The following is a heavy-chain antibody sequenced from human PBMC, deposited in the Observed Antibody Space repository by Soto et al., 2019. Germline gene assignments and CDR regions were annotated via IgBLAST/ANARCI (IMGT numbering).Heavy chain of an antibody. Sequence: QVQLVESGGGVVQPGRSLRLSCAASGFTFSSYGMHWVRQAPGKGLEWVAVISYDGSNKYYADSVKGRFTISRDNSKNTLDLQMYSLRAEDRAVYYCATDGGGGQHIAAAGTYVWYYFDYWGQGTLVTVSS. V-gene: IGHV3-30*03. CDR2: ISYDGSNK. D-gene: IGHD6-13*01. CDR3: ATDGGGGQHIAAAGTYVWYYFDY. J-gene: IGHJ4*02. CDR1: GFTFSSYG.